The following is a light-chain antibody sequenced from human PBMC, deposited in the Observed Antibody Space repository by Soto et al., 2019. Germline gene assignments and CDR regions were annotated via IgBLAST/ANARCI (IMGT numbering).Light chain of an antibody. CDR3: ASYTTSSTYV. CDR2: DVS. V-gene: IGLV2-14*03. Sequence: QSTLTQPASVSWSPGQSIAISCTGTSSDVGAFNYVSWYQQHPGKAPKFMIFDVSSRPSGVSDRFSGSKSGNTASLTISGLQTEDEADYYCASYTTSSTYVFGTGTKVTVL. J-gene: IGLJ1*01. CDR1: SSDVGAFNY.